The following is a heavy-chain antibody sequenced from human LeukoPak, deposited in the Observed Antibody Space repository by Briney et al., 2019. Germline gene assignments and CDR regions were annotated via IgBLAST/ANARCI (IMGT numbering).Heavy chain of an antibody. Sequence: GGSLRLSCAASGFTFSSYSMSWVRQAPGKGLEWVSVISGSGGTTYYADSVKGRFTISRDNSKNTLYLQMNSLRAEDTAAYHCAKDFGGSYLYFDNWGQGTLVTVSS. D-gene: IGHD1-26*01. CDR2: ISGSGGTT. CDR1: GFTFSSYS. CDR3: AKDFGGSYLYFDN. V-gene: IGHV3-23*01. J-gene: IGHJ4*02.